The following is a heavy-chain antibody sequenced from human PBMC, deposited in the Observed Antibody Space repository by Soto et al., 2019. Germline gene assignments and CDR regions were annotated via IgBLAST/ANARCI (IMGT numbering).Heavy chain of an antibody. CDR2: ISSSSSYI. CDR3: ARRVDYGYYFDY. D-gene: IGHD4-17*01. J-gene: IGHJ4*02. CDR1: GFTFSSYS. Sequence: EVQLVESGGGLVKPGGSLRLSCAASGFTFSSYSMNWVRQAPGKGLEWVSSISSSSSYIYYADSVKGRFTISRDNAKNSVDLQMNSLRDEDTAVYYCARRVDYGYYFDYWGQGTLVTVSS. V-gene: IGHV3-21*01.